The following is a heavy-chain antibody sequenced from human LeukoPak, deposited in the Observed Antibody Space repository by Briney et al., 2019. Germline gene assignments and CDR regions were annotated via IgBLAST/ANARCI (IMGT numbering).Heavy chain of an antibody. D-gene: IGHD3-22*01. CDR1: GYTFSSFD. CDR3: VDPDR. J-gene: IGHJ1*01. Sequence: ASVKVSCKASGYTFSSFDINWVRQSPGQGLEWMGWMNPNSGNSGFAQKFQGRVIMTRNTSIATAYMEVTNLRFDDTAVYYCVDPDRWGQGTLVTVSS. CDR2: MNPNSGNS. V-gene: IGHV1-8*01.